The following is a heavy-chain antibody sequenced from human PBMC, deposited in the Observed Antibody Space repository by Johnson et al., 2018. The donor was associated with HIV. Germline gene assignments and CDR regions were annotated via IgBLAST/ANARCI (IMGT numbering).Heavy chain of an antibody. D-gene: IGHD1-1*01. J-gene: IGHJ3*02. CDR1: GFTFSSYW. V-gene: IGHV3-7*01. Sequence: VQLVESGGGLVQPGGSLRLSCAASGFTFSSYWMSWVRQAPGKGLEWVANIKQDGSEKYYVDSVKGRFTISRDNSKNTLYLQMNSLRAEDTAVYYCAKDRTGFDAFDIWGQGTMVTVSS. CDR3: AKDRTGFDAFDI. CDR2: IKQDGSEK.